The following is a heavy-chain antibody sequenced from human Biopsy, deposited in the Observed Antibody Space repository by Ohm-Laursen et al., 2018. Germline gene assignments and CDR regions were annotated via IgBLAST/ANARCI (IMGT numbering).Heavy chain of an antibody. CDR1: GFTFSSYW. CDR3: ARGRSMDV. Sequence: SLRLSCAASGFTFSSYWMTWVRQAPGKGLEWVASIKEDGGEKFYVDSVKGRFTISRDNAQKSLYLQMNSLRVEDTAVHYCARGRSMDVWGQGTTVTVSS. V-gene: IGHV3-7*01. CDR2: IKEDGGEK. J-gene: IGHJ6*02.